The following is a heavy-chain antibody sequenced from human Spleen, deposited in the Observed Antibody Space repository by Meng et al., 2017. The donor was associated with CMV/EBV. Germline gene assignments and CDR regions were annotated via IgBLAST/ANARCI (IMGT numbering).Heavy chain of an antibody. CDR2: IIPITGTP. V-gene: IGHV1-69*13. J-gene: IGHJ6*02. CDR3: ARRGGRGTTRGSYLYYGMDV. CDR1: GGTFSSYA. Sequence: SVKVSCKASGGTFSSYAISWVRQVPGQGLEWMGGIIPITGTPNYAQKFQGRVTITPHESTSTAYMELSSLRSEDTAVYYCARRGGRGTTRGSYLYYGMDVWGQGTMVTVSS. D-gene: IGHD1-7*01.